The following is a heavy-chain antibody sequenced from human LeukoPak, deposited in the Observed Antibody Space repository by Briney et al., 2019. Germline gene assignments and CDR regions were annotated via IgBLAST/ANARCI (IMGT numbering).Heavy chain of an antibody. CDR2: INSNSAGT. CDR1: GYTFTDYY. Sequence: RPSVKVSCKASGYTFTDYYIHSVRQAPGQGVEWVGWINSNSAGTNYAQKFQGRVTMTRDTPISTAYMELSRLRSYDAAVYYCVRQVSDYWGQGTLVTVSS. V-gene: IGHV1-2*02. CDR3: VRQVSDY. D-gene: IGHD1-14*01. J-gene: IGHJ4*02.